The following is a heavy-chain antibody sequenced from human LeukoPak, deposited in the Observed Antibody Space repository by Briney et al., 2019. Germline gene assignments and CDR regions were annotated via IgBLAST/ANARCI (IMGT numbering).Heavy chain of an antibody. J-gene: IGHJ6*02. Sequence: QPGGSLRLSCAASGFTFSSYGMHWVRQAPGKGLEWVAVIWYDGSNKYYADSVKGRFTISRDYSKNTLYLQLSSLRVEDTAVYYCVRDNYGMDVWGQGTTVTVSS. V-gene: IGHV3-33*01. CDR3: VRDNYGMDV. CDR2: IWYDGSNK. CDR1: GFTFSSYG.